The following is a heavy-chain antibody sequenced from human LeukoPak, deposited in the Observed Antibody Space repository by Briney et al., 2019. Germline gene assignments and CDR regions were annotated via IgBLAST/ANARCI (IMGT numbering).Heavy chain of an antibody. CDR3: ARTTFYHDSGSPRPTYYFDY. Sequence: GGSLRLSCAASGFIFSNYYMTWTRQAPGKGLEWVSYISNSGTTIDYADSVKGRFTISRDNAKNSLYLQMNSLRAEDTAVYYCARTTFYHDSGSPRPTYYFDYWGQGTLVTVSS. V-gene: IGHV3-11*04. J-gene: IGHJ4*02. CDR2: ISNSGTTI. D-gene: IGHD3-10*01. CDR1: GFIFSNYY.